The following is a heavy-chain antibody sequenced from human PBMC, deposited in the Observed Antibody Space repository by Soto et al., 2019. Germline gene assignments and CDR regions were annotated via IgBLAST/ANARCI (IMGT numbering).Heavy chain of an antibody. J-gene: IGHJ4*02. CDR2: INGGNGNT. D-gene: IGHD4-4*01. V-gene: IGHV1-3*01. CDR3: ARELQRLYYFDY. Sequence: QVQVLQSGAEVKKPGASVKVSCKASEYTFTSYTMHWVRHAPGQSLEWMGWINGGNGNTKYSQKFQGRVTITRDTSAITAYMELSSLISDDTAVYYCARELQRLYYFDYWGQGTLVTVSS. CDR1: EYTFTSYT.